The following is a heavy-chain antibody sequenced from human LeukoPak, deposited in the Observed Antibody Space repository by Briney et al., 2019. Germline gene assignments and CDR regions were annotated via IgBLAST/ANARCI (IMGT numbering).Heavy chain of an antibody. V-gene: IGHV3-33*01. J-gene: IGHJ6*03. Sequence: GRSLRLSCAASGFTFSSYDMHWVRQAPGKGLEWVAVIWYDGSNKYYADSVKGRFTISRDNSKNTLYLQMNSLRAEDSAVYYCARDRRYDYYYYMDVWGKGTTVTVSS. CDR2: IWYDGSNK. CDR3: ARDRRYDYYYYMDV. CDR1: GFTFSSYD.